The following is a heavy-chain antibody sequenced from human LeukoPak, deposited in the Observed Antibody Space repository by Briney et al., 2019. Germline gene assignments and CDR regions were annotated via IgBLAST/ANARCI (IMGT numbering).Heavy chain of an antibody. CDR1: GYRFTVYW. CDR2: VYPSNSET. J-gene: IGHJ4*02. Sequence: GESLKISCKGSGYRFTVYWIAWVRQMPGKGLEWMGIVYPSNSETRYSPSFQGQVTISADKSISTGYLQWNSLKASDTVMYFCARHRYSGSDTQGFDYWGQGTLVTVSS. CDR3: ARHRYSGSDTQGFDY. V-gene: IGHV5-51*01. D-gene: IGHD5-12*01.